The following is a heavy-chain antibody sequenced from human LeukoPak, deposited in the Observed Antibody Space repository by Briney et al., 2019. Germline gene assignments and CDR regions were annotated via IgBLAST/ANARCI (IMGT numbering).Heavy chain of an antibody. CDR2: INWNGGST. V-gene: IGHV3-20*04. CDR3: ASLGYCSGGSCYARRDY. CDR1: GFTFSSYS. Sequence: GGSLRLSCAASGFTFSSYSMNWVRQAPGKGLEWVSGINWNGGSTGYADSVKGRFTISRDDAKNSLYLQMNSLRAEDTALYYCASLGYCSGGSCYARRDYWGQGTLVTVSS. D-gene: IGHD2-15*01. J-gene: IGHJ4*02.